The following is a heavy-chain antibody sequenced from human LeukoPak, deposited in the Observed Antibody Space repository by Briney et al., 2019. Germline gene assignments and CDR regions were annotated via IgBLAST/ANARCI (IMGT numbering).Heavy chain of an antibody. V-gene: IGHV1-46*01. CDR2: IYPRDGST. Sequence: ASVKVSCKASGYTFTSNYIHWVRQAPGPGLEWMGMIYPRDGSTSCAQKFQGRVTVTRDTSTSTVHMELSGLRSEDTAVYYCARDQEGFDYWGQGTLVTVSS. J-gene: IGHJ4*02. CDR1: GYTFTSNY. CDR3: ARDQEGFDY.